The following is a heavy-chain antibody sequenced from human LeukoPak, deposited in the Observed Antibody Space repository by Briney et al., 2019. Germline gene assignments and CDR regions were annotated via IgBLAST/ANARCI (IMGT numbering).Heavy chain of an antibody. CDR2: IYYSGST. CDR1: GGSISSYY. D-gene: IGHD4-23*01. CDR3: ARPAAPDYGGNSVDWYFDL. V-gene: IGHV4-59*01. Sequence: SETLSLTCTASGGSISSYYWSWIRQPPGKGLEWIGYIYYSGSTNYNPSLKSRVTISVDTSKNQFSLKLSSVTAADTAVYYCARPAAPDYGGNSVDWYFDLWGRGTLVTVSS. J-gene: IGHJ2*01.